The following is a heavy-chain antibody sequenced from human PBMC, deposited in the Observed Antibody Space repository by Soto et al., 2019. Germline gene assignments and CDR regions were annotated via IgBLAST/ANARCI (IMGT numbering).Heavy chain of an antibody. CDR3: ARVLWFGELLQHDAFDI. V-gene: IGHV4-59*01. J-gene: IGHJ3*02. Sequence: SETLSLTCTVSGGSISSYYWSWIRQPPGKGLEWIGYIYYSGSTIYNPSLKSRVIISVDTFKNQFSLKLSSVTAADSAVYYCARVLWFGELLQHDAFDIWGQGTMVTVSS. D-gene: IGHD3-10*01. CDR1: GGSISSYY. CDR2: IYYSGST.